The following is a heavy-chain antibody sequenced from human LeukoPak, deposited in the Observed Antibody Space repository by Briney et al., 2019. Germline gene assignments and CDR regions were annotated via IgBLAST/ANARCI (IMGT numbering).Heavy chain of an antibody. Sequence: SGGSLRLSCAASGFTFSDYSMNWVRQAPGKGLEWVAFIRYDGSNKYYADSVKGRFTISRDNSKNTLYLQMNSLRAEDTAVYYCAKTGRLDYYGSGSYAKDYWGQGTLVTVSS. V-gene: IGHV3-30*02. J-gene: IGHJ4*02. CDR2: IRYDGSNK. D-gene: IGHD3-10*01. CDR1: GFTFSDYS. CDR3: AKTGRLDYYGSGSYAKDY.